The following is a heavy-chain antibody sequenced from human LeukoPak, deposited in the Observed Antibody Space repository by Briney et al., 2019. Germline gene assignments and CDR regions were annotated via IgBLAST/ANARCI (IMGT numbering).Heavy chain of an antibody. D-gene: IGHD3-10*01. Sequence: PGGSLRLSCAASGFTFDDYAMHWVRQAPGKGLEWVSGISWNSGSIGYADSVKGRFTISRDNAKNSLYLQMNSLRAEDTALYYCAKALVRGAIDYWGQGTLVTVSS. J-gene: IGHJ4*02. CDR3: AKALVRGAIDY. CDR2: ISWNSGSI. V-gene: IGHV3-9*01. CDR1: GFTFDDYA.